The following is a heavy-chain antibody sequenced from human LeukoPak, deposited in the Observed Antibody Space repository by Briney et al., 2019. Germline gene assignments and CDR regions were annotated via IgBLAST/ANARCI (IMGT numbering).Heavy chain of an antibody. V-gene: IGHV3-53*01. Sequence: PGGSLRLSCAASGFTVSTNYMTWVRQAPGKGLEWVSVIYSGGSTYYADSVKGRFTISRDNSKNTLYLQMNSLRAEDKALYYCSRNWGSDNWFDPWGQGTLVTVSS. CDR3: SRNWGSDNWFDP. J-gene: IGHJ5*02. D-gene: IGHD7-27*01. CDR1: GFTVSTNY. CDR2: IYSGGST.